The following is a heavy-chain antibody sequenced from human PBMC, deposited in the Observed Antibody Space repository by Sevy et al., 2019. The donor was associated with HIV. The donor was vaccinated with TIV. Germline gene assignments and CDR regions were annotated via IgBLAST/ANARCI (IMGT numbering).Heavy chain of an antibody. J-gene: IGHJ4*02. V-gene: IGHV1-69*04. CDR3: ALGYCSSTSCPNFDY. CDR2: IIPILGIA. D-gene: IGHD2-2*01. Sequence: ASVKVSCKASGGTFSSYAISWVRQAPGQGLEWMGRIIPILGIANYAQKFQGRVTITADKSTSTAYMELSSLRSEDTAVYYCALGYCSSTSCPNFDYWGQGTLVTVSS. CDR1: GGTFSSYA.